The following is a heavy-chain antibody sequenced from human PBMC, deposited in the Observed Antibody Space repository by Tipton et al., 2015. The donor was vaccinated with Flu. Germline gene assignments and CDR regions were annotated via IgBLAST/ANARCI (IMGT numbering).Heavy chain of an antibody. CDR3: ARLSFYDVDLKNFYFED. Sequence: TLSLTCTVSGGSISSYHWSWIRQSPGKGLEWIGYISSSGSTNYNPSLKSRVTTSVDTSKNHFSLKLSSVTVADTAIYYCARLSFYDVDLKNFYFEDWGQGTLVTVSS. CDR2: ISSSGST. D-gene: IGHD3-10*02. J-gene: IGHJ4*02. CDR1: GGSISSYH. V-gene: IGHV4-59*08.